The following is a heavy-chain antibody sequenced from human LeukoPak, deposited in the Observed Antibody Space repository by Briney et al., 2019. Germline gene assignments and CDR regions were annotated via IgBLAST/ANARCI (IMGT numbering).Heavy chain of an antibody. CDR2: FSTSAST. CDR3: AREQYGYSSSWYVDY. J-gene: IGHJ4*02. Sequence: PSETLSLTCTVSGGSISSGSYYWSWIRQPAGKGLEWIGRFSTSASTNYNPSLKSRVTISADTSKNQFSLKLSSVTAADTAVYYCAREQYGYSSSWYVDYWGQGTLVTVSS. CDR1: GGSISSGSYY. D-gene: IGHD6-13*01. V-gene: IGHV4-61*02.